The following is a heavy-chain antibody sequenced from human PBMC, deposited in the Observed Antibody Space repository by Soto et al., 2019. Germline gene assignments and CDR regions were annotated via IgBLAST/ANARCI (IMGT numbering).Heavy chain of an antibody. D-gene: IGHD3-9*01. V-gene: IGHV3-23*01. J-gene: IGHJ4*01. CDR1: GFTFSSYA. CDR3: AKVSTGYYYYFDS. Sequence: AETLRLSCAASGFTFSSYAMSWVRQAPGKGLDWVSGIGGSGSSTFYADSVKGRFTISRDNSKNTLYLQMNSLRAEDTAVYNCAKVSTGYYYYFDSWGRGTMVTVSS. CDR2: IGGSGSST.